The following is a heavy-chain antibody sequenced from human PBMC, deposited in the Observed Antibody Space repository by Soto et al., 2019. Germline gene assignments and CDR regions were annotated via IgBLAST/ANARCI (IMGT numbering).Heavy chain of an antibody. D-gene: IGHD6-19*01. J-gene: IGHJ4*02. CDR1: GFSLSSTRMD. Sequence: QITLKESGPTQVKPTQTLTLTCTLSGFSLSSTRMDVGWIRQPPGKALEWLALIYWDDDKRYSPFLKSRLTITKDTSKNQVVLTMSNMDPVDTARYYCAHIVVAGLGYYFDYWGQGTLVTVSS. CDR2: IYWDDDK. CDR3: AHIVVAGLGYYFDY. V-gene: IGHV2-5*02.